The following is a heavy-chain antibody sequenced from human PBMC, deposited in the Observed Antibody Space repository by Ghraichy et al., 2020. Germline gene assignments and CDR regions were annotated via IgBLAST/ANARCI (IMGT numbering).Heavy chain of an antibody. D-gene: IGHD1-26*01. J-gene: IGHJ3*02. CDR3: ARCGVVVGGTSHYVFDI. V-gene: IGHV4-59*01. Sequence: SETLSLTCTISGGSISSYYWTWIRQPPGKGLEWIGYIYHTGATNYNPSLKSRVTISTDTSKNQFSLKLNSVTTADTAVYYCARCGVVVGGTSHYVFDIWGQGTMVTVSS. CDR1: GGSISSYY. CDR2: IYHTGAT.